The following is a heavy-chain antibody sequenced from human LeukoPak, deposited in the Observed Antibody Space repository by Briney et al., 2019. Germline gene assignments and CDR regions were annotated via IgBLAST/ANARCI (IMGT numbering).Heavy chain of an antibody. Sequence: SVKVSCKASGYTFTSYGISWVRQAPGQGLEWMGGIIPIFGTANYAQKFQGRVTITADESTSTAYMELSSLRSEDTAVYYCARGDFGVTGGDYWGQGTLVTVSS. V-gene: IGHV1-69*13. D-gene: IGHD3-3*01. J-gene: IGHJ4*02. CDR1: GYTFTSYG. CDR2: IIPIFGTA. CDR3: ARGDFGVTGGDY.